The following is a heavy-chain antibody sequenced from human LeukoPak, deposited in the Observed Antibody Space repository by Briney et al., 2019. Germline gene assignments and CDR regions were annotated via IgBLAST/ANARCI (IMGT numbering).Heavy chain of an antibody. D-gene: IGHD4-23*01. CDR2: IHYFGST. CDR1: GGSISPYY. Sequence: PSETLSLTCTVSGGSISPYYWSWIRQPPGKGLQWIGYIHYFGSTNYNPSLMSRVTISIDTPKNQISLKLNSLTAADTAVYYCARHPYGDTSGMIDHWGQGTLVTVS. J-gene: IGHJ4*02. V-gene: IGHV4-59*08. CDR3: ARHPYGDTSGMIDH.